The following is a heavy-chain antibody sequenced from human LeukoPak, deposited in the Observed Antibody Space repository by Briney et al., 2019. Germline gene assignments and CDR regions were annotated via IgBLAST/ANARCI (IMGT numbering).Heavy chain of an antibody. J-gene: IGHJ6*02. Sequence: SQTLSLTCTVSGGSISSGGYYWSWIRQHPGKGLEWIGYIYYSGSTYYNPSLKSRVTISVDTSKNQFSLKLSSVTAADTAVYYCAATYYDFWSGYYEEGYYYYGMDVWGQGTTVTVSS. CDR2: IYYSGST. CDR1: GGSISSGGYY. CDR3: AATYYDFWSGYYEEGYYYYGMDV. D-gene: IGHD3-3*01. V-gene: IGHV4-31*03.